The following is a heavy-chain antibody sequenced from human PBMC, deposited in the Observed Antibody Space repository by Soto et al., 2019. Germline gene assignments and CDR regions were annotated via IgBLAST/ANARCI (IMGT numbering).Heavy chain of an antibody. CDR3: ARVGIQLWLYFDY. CDR1: GFTFSSYW. Sequence: EVQLVESGGGLVQPGGSLRLSCAASGFTFSSYWMSWVRKAPGKGREWVANIKQDGSEKYYVDSVKGRFTISRDNAKNSLYLQMNSLRAEDTAVYYCARVGIQLWLYFDYWGQGTLVTVSS. V-gene: IGHV3-7*05. J-gene: IGHJ4*02. D-gene: IGHD5-18*01. CDR2: IKQDGSEK.